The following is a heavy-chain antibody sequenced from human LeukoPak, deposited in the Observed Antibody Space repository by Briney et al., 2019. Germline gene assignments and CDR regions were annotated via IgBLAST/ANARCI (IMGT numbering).Heavy chain of an antibody. CDR2: ISGSGDIA. V-gene: IGHV3-23*01. CDR3: AQGDSGYENYYYYYYMGV. J-gene: IGHJ6*03. CDR1: GFTLSNYL. D-gene: IGHD5-12*01. Sequence: GGSLRLSCAASGFTLSNYLMNWVRQAPGKGLEWVSSISGSGDIAYYADSVKGRFTMSRDNSKNTLYLQMNSLRAEDTAVYYCAQGDSGYENYYYYYYMGVWGKGTTVTVSS.